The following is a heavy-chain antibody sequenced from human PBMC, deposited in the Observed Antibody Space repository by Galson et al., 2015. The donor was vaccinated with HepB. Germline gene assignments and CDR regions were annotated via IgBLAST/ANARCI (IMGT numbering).Heavy chain of an antibody. CDR2: ISSSSSYI. Sequence: SLRLSCAASGFTFSSYSMNWVRQAPGQGLEWVSSISSSSSYIYYADSVKGRFTISRDNAKNSLYLQMNSLRAEDTAVYYCARTDIVGVPAATESYYYYFYGMDVWGQVTPVTVSS. CDR1: GFTFSSYS. CDR3: ARTDIVGVPAATESYYYYFYGMDV. J-gene: IGHJ6*02. V-gene: IGHV3-21*01. D-gene: IGHD2-2*01.